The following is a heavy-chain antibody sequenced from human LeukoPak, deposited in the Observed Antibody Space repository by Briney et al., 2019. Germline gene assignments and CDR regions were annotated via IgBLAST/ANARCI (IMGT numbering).Heavy chain of an antibody. Sequence: GGSLRLSCAASGFTFSSYSMNWVRQAPGKGLEWVSSISSSSSYIYYADSVKGRFTISRDNAKNSLYLQMNSLRAEDTAVYYCAKEPYSGSYYGYRRYFDYWGQGTLVTVSS. CDR1: GFTFSSYS. D-gene: IGHD1-26*01. CDR3: AKEPYSGSYYGYRRYFDY. J-gene: IGHJ4*02. V-gene: IGHV3-21*01. CDR2: ISSSSSYI.